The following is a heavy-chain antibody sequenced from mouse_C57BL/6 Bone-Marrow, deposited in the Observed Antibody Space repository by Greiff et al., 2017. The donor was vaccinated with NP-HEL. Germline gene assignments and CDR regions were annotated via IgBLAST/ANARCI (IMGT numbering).Heavy chain of an antibody. CDR2: ISDGGSYT. CDR3: ARPYYYYGVAY. V-gene: IGHV5-4*03. Sequence: EVMLVESGGGLVKPGGSLKLSCAASGFTFSSYAMSWVRQTPEKRLEWVATISDGGSYTYYPDNVKGRFTISRDNAKNNLYLQMSHLKSEDTAMYYCARPYYYYGVAYWGQGTLVTVSA. CDR1: GFTFSSYA. J-gene: IGHJ3*01. D-gene: IGHD1-1*01.